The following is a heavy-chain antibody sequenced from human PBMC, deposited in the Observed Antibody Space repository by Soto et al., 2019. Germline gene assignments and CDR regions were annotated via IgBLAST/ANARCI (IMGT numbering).Heavy chain of an antibody. J-gene: IGHJ4*02. CDR3: ATGTFWGSYRCLDY. Sequence: ASVKVSCKASGYTFTSYDINWVRQATGQGLEWMGWMNPNSGNTGYAQKFQGRVTMTRNTSISTAYMELSSLRSEDTAVYYCATGTFWGSYRCLDYWGQGTLVTVSS. D-gene: IGHD3-16*02. V-gene: IGHV1-8*01. CDR2: MNPNSGNT. CDR1: GYTFTSYD.